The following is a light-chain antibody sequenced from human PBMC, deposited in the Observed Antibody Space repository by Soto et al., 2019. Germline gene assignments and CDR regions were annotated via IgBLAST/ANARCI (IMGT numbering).Light chain of an antibody. Sequence: QAVVTQPPSASASLGASVTLTCTLSSGYSNYKVDWYQQRPGKGPRFVMRVGTGGIVGSKGDGIPDRFSVLGSGLNRYLTIENIQEEDESDYYCGADHGSGTYFVYVFGTGTKLTVL. CDR3: GADHGSGTYFVYV. J-gene: IGLJ1*01. CDR1: SGYSNYK. CDR2: VGTGGIVG. V-gene: IGLV9-49*01.